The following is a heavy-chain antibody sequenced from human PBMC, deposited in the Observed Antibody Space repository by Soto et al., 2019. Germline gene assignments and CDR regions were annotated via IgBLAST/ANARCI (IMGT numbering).Heavy chain of an antibody. CDR3: ARVFCSGHRWEITNGFDP. CDR2: ISYDGAIT. D-gene: IGHD1-26*01. Sequence: EVQLLESGGGLVQPGGSLRLSCAASGFTFDIYAMTWIRQAPGKGLEWVSLISYDGAITDYADSVKGRFTISRDNSKNALFLQMNSLRAEDAATYYCARVFCSGHRWEITNGFDPWGQGTLVTVSS. CDR1: GFTFDIYA. V-gene: IGHV3-23*01. J-gene: IGHJ5*02.